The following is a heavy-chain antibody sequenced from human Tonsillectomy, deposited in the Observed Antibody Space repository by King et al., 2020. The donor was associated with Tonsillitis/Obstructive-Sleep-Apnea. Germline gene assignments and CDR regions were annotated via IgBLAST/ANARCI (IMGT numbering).Heavy chain of an antibody. CDR3: AHFSSYSYDSSGYYYEARYFDY. Sequence: ITLKESGPTLVKPTQTLTLTCTFSGFSLSTSGVGVGWIRQPPGKALEWLALIYWDDDKRYSPSLKSRLTITKDTSKNQVVLTMTNMDPVNTATYYCAHFSSYSYDSSGYYYEARYFDYWGQGTLVTVSS. D-gene: IGHD3-22*01. CDR1: GFSLSTSGVG. CDR2: IYWDDDK. V-gene: IGHV2-5*02. J-gene: IGHJ4*02.